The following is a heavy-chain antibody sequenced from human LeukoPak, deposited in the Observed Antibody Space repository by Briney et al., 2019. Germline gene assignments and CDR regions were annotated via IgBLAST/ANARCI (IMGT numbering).Heavy chain of an antibody. Sequence: SETLSLTCTVSGGSISSGGCYWSWIRQHPGKGLEWIGYIYYSGSTYYNPSLKSRVTISVDTSKNQFSLKLSSVTAADTAVYYCARVVEPISSQGDYYYYMDVWGKGTTVTVSS. CDR2: IYYSGST. D-gene: IGHD2-2*01. V-gene: IGHV4-31*03. CDR3: ARVVEPISSQGDYYYYMDV. CDR1: GGSISSGGCY. J-gene: IGHJ6*03.